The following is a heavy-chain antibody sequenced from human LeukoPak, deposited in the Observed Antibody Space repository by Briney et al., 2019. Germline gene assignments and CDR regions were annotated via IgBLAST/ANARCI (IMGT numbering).Heavy chain of an antibody. V-gene: IGHV3-23*01. J-gene: IGHJ4*02. CDR1: GFTFSDYY. Sequence: PGGSLRLSCAASGFTFSDYYMSWIRQAPGEGLEWVSTISGGGFNTYYADSVKGRFTLSRDNSENTLYLHMDSLRAEDTAIYYCAKERGVGATAGSLATFDDWGQGTLVTVSS. CDR2: ISGGGFNT. CDR3: AKERGVGATAGSLATFDD. D-gene: IGHD1-26*01.